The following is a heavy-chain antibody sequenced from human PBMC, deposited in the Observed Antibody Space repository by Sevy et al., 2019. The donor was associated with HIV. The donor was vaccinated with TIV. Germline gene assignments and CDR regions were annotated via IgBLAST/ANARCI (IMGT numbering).Heavy chain of an antibody. V-gene: IGHV3-49*03. D-gene: IGHD3-16*01. CDR3: TRGPRGGWAFDL. J-gene: IGHJ3*01. Sequence: GGSLRLSCTASGFTFGDYAMSWFRQAPGKGLEWVGLFRSKGYGGTKEYAASVKGRFIMSRDDSKSIAYLKMNSLKTEDTAVYYCTRGPRGGWAFDLWGQGTMVIVSS. CDR2: FRSKGYGGTK. CDR1: GFTFGDYA.